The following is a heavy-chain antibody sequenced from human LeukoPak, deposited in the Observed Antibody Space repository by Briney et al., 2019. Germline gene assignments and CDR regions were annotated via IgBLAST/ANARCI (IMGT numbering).Heavy chain of an antibody. Sequence: SVKVSCKASGGTFSSYAISWVRQAPGQGLEWMGGIIPIFGTANCAQKFQGRVTITADESTSTAYMELSSLRSEDTAVYYCARAGGSFSYYDILTASPGVYFDYWGQGTLVTVSS. V-gene: IGHV1-69*01. J-gene: IGHJ4*02. CDR1: GGTFSSYA. CDR2: IIPIFGTA. CDR3: ARAGGSFSYYDILTASPGVYFDY. D-gene: IGHD3-9*01.